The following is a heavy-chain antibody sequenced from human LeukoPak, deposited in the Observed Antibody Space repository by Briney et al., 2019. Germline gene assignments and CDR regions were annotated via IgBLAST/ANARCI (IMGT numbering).Heavy chain of an antibody. J-gene: IGHJ4*02. CDR3: ARLWEIWFGGVTED. CDR2: INPNSGGT. V-gene: IGHV1-2*02. D-gene: IGHD3-10*01. CDR1: GYTFTGYY. Sequence: VASVKISCKASGYTFTGYYMHWVRQAPGQGLEWMGWINPNSGGTNYAQKFQGRVTMTRDTSISTAYMELSRLRSDGTAVYYCARLWEIWFGGVTEDWGQGTLVTVSS.